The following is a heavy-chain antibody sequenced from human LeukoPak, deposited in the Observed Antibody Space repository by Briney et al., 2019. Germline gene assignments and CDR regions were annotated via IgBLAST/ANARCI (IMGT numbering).Heavy chain of an antibody. CDR3: ARVHYSGSWYSAFDI. CDR1: GYTFTSYY. J-gene: IGHJ3*02. V-gene: IGHV1-46*04. D-gene: IGHD1-26*01. CDR2: INPSGGST. Sequence: ASVKVSCKASGYTFTSYYMHWVRQAPGQGLEWMGIINPSGGSTSYAQKLQGRGTMTRDTSTSTVYMELSRLRSEDTAVYYCARVHYSGSWYSAFDIWGQGTMVTVSS.